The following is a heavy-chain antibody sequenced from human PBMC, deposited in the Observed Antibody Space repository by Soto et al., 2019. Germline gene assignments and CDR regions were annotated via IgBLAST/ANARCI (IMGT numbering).Heavy chain of an antibody. CDR1: GGSVRGGSYC. CDR3: ARDSSGRHDY. D-gene: IGHD3-22*01. CDR2: IYQSGAT. J-gene: IGHJ4*02. Sequence: SETLSLTCIVSGGSVRGGSYCWTWIRQPPGKGLEWIGYIYQSGATNYNASLKSRVTISIDTSKNQFFLKLNSVTAADTAVYYCARDSSGRHDYWGQGTLVTVSS. V-gene: IGHV4-61*01.